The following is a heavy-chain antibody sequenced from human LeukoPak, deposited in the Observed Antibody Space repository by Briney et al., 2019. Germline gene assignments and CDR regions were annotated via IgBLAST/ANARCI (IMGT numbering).Heavy chain of an antibody. CDR2: IYPGDSDT. CDR3: ARGVVGYGGSGYDYYMDV. D-gene: IGHD5-12*01. V-gene: IGHV5-51*01. Sequence: GESLKISCKGSGYSFTSYWIGWVRQMPGKGLEWMGIIYPGDSDTRYSPSLQGQVTISADKSISTAYLQWSSLKASDTAMYYCARGVVGYGGSGYDYYMDVWGKGTTVTVSS. J-gene: IGHJ6*03. CDR1: GYSFTSYW.